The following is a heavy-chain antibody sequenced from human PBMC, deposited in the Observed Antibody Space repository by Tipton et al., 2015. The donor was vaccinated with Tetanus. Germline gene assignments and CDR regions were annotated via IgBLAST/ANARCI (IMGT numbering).Heavy chain of an antibody. D-gene: IGHD3-10*01. CDR2: IYLGDSHA. CDR3: ARLPKHYSASGST. J-gene: IGHJ1*01. V-gene: IGHV5-51*01. CDR1: GHNSASYW. Sequence: QLVQSGPEVKKPGESLRISCQASGHNSASYWLSWVRQMPGRGLEWMGIIYLGDSHATYSPSFQGQVTISADRSINTAYLQWTSLKASDTAIYFCARLPKHYSASGSTWGQGTLVTVSS.